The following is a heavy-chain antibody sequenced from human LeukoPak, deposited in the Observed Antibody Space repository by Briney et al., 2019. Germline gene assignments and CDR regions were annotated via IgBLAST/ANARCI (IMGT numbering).Heavy chain of an antibody. D-gene: IGHD3-3*01. Sequence: SETLSLTCAVYGGSFSGYYWSWIRQPPGKGLEWIGEINHSGSTNYNPSLKSRVTISVDTSKNQFSLKLSSVTAADTAVYYCARASDFWSGYYKLFDYWGQGTLVTASS. CDR3: ARASDFWSGYYKLFDY. V-gene: IGHV4-34*01. CDR1: GGSFSGYY. CDR2: INHSGST. J-gene: IGHJ4*02.